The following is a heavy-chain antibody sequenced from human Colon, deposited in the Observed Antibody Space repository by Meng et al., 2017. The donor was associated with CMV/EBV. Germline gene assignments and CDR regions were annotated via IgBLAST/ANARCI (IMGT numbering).Heavy chain of an antibody. CDR3: ARGDCSNGVCHIAGFDS. CDR2: ISESGRTT. CDR1: GFTFNSYA. V-gene: IGHV3-23*01. Sequence: EVQLLESGGGLVQHGGSLRLSWAASGFTFNSYAISWVRQAPGKGLEWVSAISESGRTTYYADSVKGQFTISRDNSKNTLYLQMNNLRAEDTAVYYCARGDCSNGVCHIAGFDSWGQGTLVTVAS. D-gene: IGHD2-8*01. J-gene: IGHJ4*02.